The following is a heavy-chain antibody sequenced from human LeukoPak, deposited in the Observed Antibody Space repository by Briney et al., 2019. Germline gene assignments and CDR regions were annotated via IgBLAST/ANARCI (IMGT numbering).Heavy chain of an antibody. Sequence: ASVKVSCKAFGNPFTIYYLNWLRQAPGKGLEWMGIINPGGGTTSYAQKFQGRVTVTRDTSTTTLYLDLNSLTSEDTAVYYCARGSGDHRGVFDYWGQGTLVTVSS. CDR2: INPGGGTT. D-gene: IGHD3-3*01. J-gene: IGHJ4*02. V-gene: IGHV1-46*01. CDR3: ARGSGDHRGVFDY. CDR1: GNPFTIYY.